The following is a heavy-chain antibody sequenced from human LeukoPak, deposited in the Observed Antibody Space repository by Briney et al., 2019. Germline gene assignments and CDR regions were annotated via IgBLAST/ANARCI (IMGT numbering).Heavy chain of an antibody. CDR3: AKDQHSGWYVYYYYYGMDV. J-gene: IGHJ6*02. Sequence: PGGSRRLSWAAAGFTFSSYGMHWVRQAPGKGLEWVAVISYDGSNKYYADSVKGRFTICRDNSKNTMYLQMNSLRDEDTAVYYCAKDQHSGWYVYYYYYGMDVWGQGTTVTVSS. V-gene: IGHV3-30*18. D-gene: IGHD6-19*01. CDR2: ISYDGSNK. CDR1: GFTFSSYG.